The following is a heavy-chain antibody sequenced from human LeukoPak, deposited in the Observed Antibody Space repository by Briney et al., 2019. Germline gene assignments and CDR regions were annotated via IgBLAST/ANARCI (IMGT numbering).Heavy chain of an antibody. CDR1: GGSISSNSYY. CDR2: IYYNGNT. Sequence: PSETLSLTCTVSGGSISSNSYYWGWIRQPPGKGLEWIGNIYYNGNTYYNPSLKSRLTISVDTSKNQFSLKVSSVTAADTAVYYCARCPYCSGGSCEAYYFDYWGQGTLVTVSS. CDR3: ARCPYCSGGSCEAYYFDY. J-gene: IGHJ4*02. V-gene: IGHV4-39*01. D-gene: IGHD2-15*01.